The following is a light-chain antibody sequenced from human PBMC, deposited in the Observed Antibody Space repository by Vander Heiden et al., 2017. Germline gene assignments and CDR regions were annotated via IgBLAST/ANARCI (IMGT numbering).Light chain of an antibody. CDR2: GAS. V-gene: IGKV3-20*01. J-gene: IGKJ4*01. CDR3: QQYYRSPLT. Sequence: VLTHSPDTLALSPGERATLSCRATQSVRSSYLAWYQQKPGQSPRLLIYGASSRAAGIPDRFSGSGSGTDFALTISRLEPEDFAVYFCQQYYRSPLTFGGGTKVEIK. CDR1: QSVRSSY.